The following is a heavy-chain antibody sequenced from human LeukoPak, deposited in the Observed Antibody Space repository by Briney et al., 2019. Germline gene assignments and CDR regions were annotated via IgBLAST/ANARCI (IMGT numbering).Heavy chain of an antibody. CDR1: GDSISSSNCY. D-gene: IGHD5-18*01. Sequence: SETLSLTCTVSGDSISSSNCYWGWIRQPPGKGLEWIGSIYFSGGTYYNASLKSRVTISVDTSKNQFSLKLSSVTAADTAVYYCAREGGYSYGDAPLHFDYWGQGTLVTVSS. CDR2: IYFSGGT. V-gene: IGHV4-39*02. J-gene: IGHJ4*02. CDR3: AREGGYSYGDAPLHFDY.